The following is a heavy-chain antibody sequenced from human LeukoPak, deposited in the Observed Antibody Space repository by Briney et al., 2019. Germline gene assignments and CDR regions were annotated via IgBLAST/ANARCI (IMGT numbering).Heavy chain of an antibody. J-gene: IGHJ5*02. Sequence: SETLSLTCAVSGYSISSGYYWGWIRQPPGEGLEWIGSIYHSGSTYYNPSLKSRVTISVDTSKNQFSLKLSSVTAADTAVYYCARDRRVGAEGIDPWGQGTLVTVSS. CDR3: ARDRRVGAEGIDP. CDR2: IYHSGST. V-gene: IGHV4-38-2*02. CDR1: GYSISSGYY. D-gene: IGHD1-26*01.